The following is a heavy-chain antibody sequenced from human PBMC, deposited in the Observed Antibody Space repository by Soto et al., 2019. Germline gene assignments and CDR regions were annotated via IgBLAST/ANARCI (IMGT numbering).Heavy chain of an antibody. CDR1: GFTFSSYG. CDR3: AKDCSGGSCYNLGNFQH. D-gene: IGHD2-15*01. J-gene: IGHJ1*01. V-gene: IGHV3-30*18. Sequence: GGSLRLSCAASGFTFSSYGMHWVRQAPGKGLEWVAVISYDGSNKYYADSVKGRFTISRDHSKNTLYLQMNSLRAEDTAVYYCAKDCSGGSCYNLGNFQHWGQGTLVTVSS. CDR2: ISYDGSNK.